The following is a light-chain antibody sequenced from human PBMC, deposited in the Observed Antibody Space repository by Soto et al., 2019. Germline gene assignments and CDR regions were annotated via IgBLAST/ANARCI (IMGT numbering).Light chain of an antibody. CDR1: SSNIGADYE. CDR2: GNT. Sequence: QSVLTQPPSVSGAPGQRVIISCTGGSSNIGADYEVHWYQQLPGTAPKLLIYGNTNRPSGVPDRFSGSKSGSSASLAITGLQAEEEAEYSCQSYDNTLKGCVFGTGTKVTVL. J-gene: IGLJ1*01. CDR3: QSYDNTLKGCV. V-gene: IGLV1-40*01.